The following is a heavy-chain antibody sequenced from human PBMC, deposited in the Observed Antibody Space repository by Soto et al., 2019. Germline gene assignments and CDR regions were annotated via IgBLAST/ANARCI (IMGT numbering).Heavy chain of an antibody. V-gene: IGHV3-7*03. CDR1: GFSFSSYW. J-gene: IGHJ5*02. CDR3: AGDGVRNGDYNGWLDP. D-gene: IGHD3-9*01. Sequence: DVQLVESGGDLVQPGGSLRLSCAASGFSFSSYWMTWVRQAPGKVLEWVANIKQDGREKYYVASVKGRFTISRDNGTTLLLLQMDSLTPDDTAVYYCAGDGVRNGDYNGWLDPWGQGTLVTVSS. CDR2: IKQDGREK.